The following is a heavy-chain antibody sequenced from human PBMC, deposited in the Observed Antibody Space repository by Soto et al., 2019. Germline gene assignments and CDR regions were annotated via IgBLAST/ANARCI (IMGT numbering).Heavy chain of an antibody. D-gene: IGHD3-16*01. CDR3: AGVVWFRGMDV. J-gene: IGHJ6*02. Sequence: QTLSLACDISGYSVSSSSAAWNWIRQSPSRGLEWLGRTYYRSKWIHEYTVSMESRITINPDTSKNQFSLQIYSVTPEDTAVYYCAGVVWFRGMDVWGQGTPVTVSS. CDR1: GYSVSSSSAA. CDR2: TYYRSKWIH. V-gene: IGHV6-1*01.